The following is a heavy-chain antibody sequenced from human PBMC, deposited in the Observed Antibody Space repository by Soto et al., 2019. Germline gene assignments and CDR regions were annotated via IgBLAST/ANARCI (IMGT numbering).Heavy chain of an antibody. CDR3: ARDRSYYYETSGYPFDY. V-gene: IGHV1-18*01. Sequence: ASVKVSCKASGYRFDRYGISWVRQAPGQRPEWMGWISADNGDTRLSQNVQGRLTLTTDTSTNTAYMDLRSLSSDDTAVYYCARDRSYYYETSGYPFDYWGQGTQVTVSS. CDR2: ISADNGDT. J-gene: IGHJ4*02. CDR1: GYRFDRYG. D-gene: IGHD3-22*01.